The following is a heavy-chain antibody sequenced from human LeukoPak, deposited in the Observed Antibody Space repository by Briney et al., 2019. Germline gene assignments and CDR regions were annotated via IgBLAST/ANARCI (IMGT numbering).Heavy chain of an antibody. CDR1: GFSLRTTAVG. Sequence: SAPTLVKPTQTLTLTCTFSGFSLRTTAVGVAWIRQPPGKGLDWLYPIYWNDDRRYSPSLKSRLAITKDTAKNQVVLTMTNMDPVDTATYYCEQNSGDNSTWHGLEYFQHWGQGTLVTVSS. D-gene: IGHD6-13*01. V-gene: IGHV2-5*01. J-gene: IGHJ1*01. CDR3: EQNSGDNSTWHGLEYFQH. CDR2: IYWNDDR.